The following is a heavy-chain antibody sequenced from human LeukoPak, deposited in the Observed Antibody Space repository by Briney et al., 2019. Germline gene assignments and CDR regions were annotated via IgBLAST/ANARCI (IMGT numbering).Heavy chain of an antibody. V-gene: IGHV3-21*01. CDR2: ISSSSSYI. CDR3: ARVPDPYGDSFYFGY. Sequence: PGGSLRLSCAASGFTFSSYSMNWVRQAPGKGLEWVSSISSSSSYIYYADSVKGRFTISRDNAKNSLYLQMNSLRAEDTAVYYCARVPDPYGDSFYFGYWGQGTLVTVSS. J-gene: IGHJ4*02. D-gene: IGHD4-17*01. CDR1: GFTFSSYS.